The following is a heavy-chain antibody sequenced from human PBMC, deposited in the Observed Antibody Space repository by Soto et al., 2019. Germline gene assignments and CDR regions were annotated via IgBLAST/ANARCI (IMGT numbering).Heavy chain of an antibody. J-gene: IGHJ5*02. CDR1: GGSVSNDNFY. Sequence: PAETLSLTCTVSGGSVSNDNFYWSWIRHPPGKVLEWIGYVHSSGITNYNPSLKRRVTISVDTSRNQFSLRLSSVTAADTAVYYCARGLTMGQLPSHFDHWGQGTLVTVSS. CDR2: VHSSGIT. V-gene: IGHV4-61*01. CDR3: ARGLTMGQLPSHFDH. D-gene: IGHD3-16*01.